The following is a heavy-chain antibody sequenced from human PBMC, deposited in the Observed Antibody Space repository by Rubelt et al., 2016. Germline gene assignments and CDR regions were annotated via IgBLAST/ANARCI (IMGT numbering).Heavy chain of an antibody. J-gene: IGHJ4*02. CDR1: GGSFSGYY. Sequence: QVQLQQWGAGLLKSSETLSLICAVYGGSFSGYYWTWIRQPPGKGLEWIGEINRGGSTNYSPSLKSRVTISVDTSKKQVSLSLGSVAAADTAVYYCARGHKWYDRSGYPIDKFAYWGQGSLVTVSS. D-gene: IGHD3-22*01. CDR2: INRGGST. V-gene: IGHV4-34*01. CDR3: ARGHKWYDRSGYPIDKFAY.